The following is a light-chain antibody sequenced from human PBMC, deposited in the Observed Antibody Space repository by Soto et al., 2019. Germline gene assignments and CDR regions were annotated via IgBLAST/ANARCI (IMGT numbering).Light chain of an antibody. CDR1: QDIAGW. V-gene: IGKV1-12*01. J-gene: IGKJ3*01. CDR2: AAS. Sequence: DIQMTQSPSSVSASIGDGVTITCRASQDIAGWLAWYQQKPGKAPKLLIYAASSLQRGVSSRFSGCGSGTDFTLTISSLQPEDFATYYCQQGSSFPWTFGPGTKVDI. CDR3: QQGSSFPWT.